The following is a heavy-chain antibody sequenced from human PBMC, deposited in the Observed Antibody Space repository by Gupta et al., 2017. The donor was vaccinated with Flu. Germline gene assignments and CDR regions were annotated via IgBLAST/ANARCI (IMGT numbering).Heavy chain of an antibody. V-gene: IGHV3-9*01. CDR3: TKDIMARRYHAWQYLGLDS. J-gene: IGHJ4*02. D-gene: IGHD2-8*01. Sequence: EMQLVESGGGSVQPGWSLRLSCEASGFTFGDYALHWVRQVPGKALEWVSGITWNGAFVDYADSVRGRFTISRDNAKNSLYLQMTGLRADDTAMYYCTKDIMARRYHAWQYLGLDSWGLGTLVTVSS. CDR2: ITWNGAFV. CDR1: GFTFGDYA.